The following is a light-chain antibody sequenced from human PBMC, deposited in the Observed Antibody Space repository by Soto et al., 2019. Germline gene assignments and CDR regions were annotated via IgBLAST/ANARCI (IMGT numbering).Light chain of an antibody. CDR2: EGS. V-gene: IGLV2-23*01. CDR3: CSYAGSSTVV. Sequence: QSALPQPASVSGSPGHSITISCTGTSSDVGSYKFVSWYQQHPGKAPKLMIYEGSKRPSGVSNRFSGSKSGNTASLTISGLQAEDEAYYYCCSYAGSSTVVFGGGTKVTVL. J-gene: IGLJ2*01. CDR1: SSDVGSYKF.